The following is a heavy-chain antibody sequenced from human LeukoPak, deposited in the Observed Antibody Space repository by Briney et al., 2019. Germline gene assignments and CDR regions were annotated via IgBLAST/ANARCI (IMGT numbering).Heavy chain of an antibody. J-gene: IGHJ4*02. CDR1: GDSMKSYS. V-gene: IGHV4-59*01. CDR3: ARGGYSYVNYFDY. Sequence: PSETLSLTCTVSGDSMKSYSWTWIRQTPGKGLEWIGHIYYSGNINYNPSLKSRFTISLETSKSQFSLKPRSVTAADTAVYYCARGGYSYVNYFDYWGQGTLVTVSS. CDR2: IYYSGNI. D-gene: IGHD5-18*01.